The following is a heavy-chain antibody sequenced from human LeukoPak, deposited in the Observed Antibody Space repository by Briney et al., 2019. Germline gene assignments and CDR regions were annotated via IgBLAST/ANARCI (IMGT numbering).Heavy chain of an antibody. Sequence: GGSLRLSCAASEFSFSIYAMSWVRQAPGKGLEWVSSITSSGESTYFAGSVKGRFTISRDNSKNTVYLQMNSLRAEDTAVYYCARDRPNYYGSNGHYYQRNGDHWGQGTLVTVSS. CDR2: ITSSGEST. D-gene: IGHD3-22*01. V-gene: IGHV3-23*01. CDR3: ARDRPNYYGSNGHYYQRNGDH. J-gene: IGHJ5*02. CDR1: EFSFSIYA.